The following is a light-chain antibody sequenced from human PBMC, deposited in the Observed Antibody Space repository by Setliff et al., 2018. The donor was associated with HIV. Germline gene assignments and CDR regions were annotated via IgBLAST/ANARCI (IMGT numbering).Light chain of an antibody. J-gene: IGLJ1*01. CDR2: EVR. V-gene: IGLV2-14*01. CDR3: SSYAITNTLP. Sequence: QSVLTQPASVSGSPGQSITISCTGTSSDVGGYNYVSWYQQHPGKAPKLIIYEVRNRPSGVSNRFSGSNSGNTASLTISGLQAEDEADYYCSSYAITNTLPFGTGTKVTVL. CDR1: SSDVGGYNY.